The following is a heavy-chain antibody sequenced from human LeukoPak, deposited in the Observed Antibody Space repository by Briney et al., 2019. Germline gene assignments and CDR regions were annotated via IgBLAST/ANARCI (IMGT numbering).Heavy chain of an antibody. CDR1: GLTFDDYA. CDR2: ISWNSGSI. CDR3: AKDSSGGYSSSPGVFYYFGY. J-gene: IGHJ4*02. D-gene: IGHD6-6*01. Sequence: GGSLRLSCAASGLTFDDYAMHWVRQAPGKGLEWVSGISWNSGSIGYADSVKGRFTISRDNAKNSLYLQMNSLRAEDTALYYCAKDSSGGYSSSPGVFYYFGYWGQGTLVTVSS. V-gene: IGHV3-9*01.